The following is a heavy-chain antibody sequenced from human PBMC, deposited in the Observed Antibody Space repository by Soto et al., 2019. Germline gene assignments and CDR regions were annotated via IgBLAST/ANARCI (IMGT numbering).Heavy chain of an antibody. CDR3: ARAPQLERGLGYMDV. D-gene: IGHD1-1*01. J-gene: IGHJ6*03. Sequence: SETLSLTCTVAGDSISNYHWTWIRRPPGKGLEWIGFIANSGGTNYSPSLKSRVTMSLDMSTNQFSLKLSFMTVADTATYYCARAPQLERGLGYMDVWGKGTTVTVSS. CDR2: IANSGGT. CDR1: GDSISNYH. V-gene: IGHV4-59*01.